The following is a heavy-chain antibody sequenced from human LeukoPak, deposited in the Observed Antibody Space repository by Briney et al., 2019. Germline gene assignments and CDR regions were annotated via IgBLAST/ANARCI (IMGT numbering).Heavy chain of an antibody. J-gene: IGHJ4*02. CDR3: TTASSEWELPLDGMRVDY. CDR1: GFTFSNAW. D-gene: IGHD1-26*01. V-gene: IGHV3-15*01. CDR2: IKSKTDGGTT. Sequence: GGSLRLSCAASGFTFSNAWMSWVRQAPGKGLEWVGRIKSKTDGGTTDYAAPVKGRFTISRDDSKNTLYLQMNSLKTEDTAVYYCTTASSEWELPLDGMRVDYWGQGTLVTVSS.